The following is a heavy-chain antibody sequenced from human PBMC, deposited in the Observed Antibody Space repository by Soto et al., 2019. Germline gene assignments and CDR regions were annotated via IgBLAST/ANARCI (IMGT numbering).Heavy chain of an antibody. J-gene: IGHJ4*02. D-gene: IGHD6-19*01. CDR3: ARVDTYSSGVGDY. V-gene: IGHV1-69*13. CDR2: IIPIYGTA. CDR1: GGTFSTYA. Sequence: GASVKVSCKASGGTFSTYAISWVRQAPGQGLEWMGGIIPIYGTATYAQKFQGRVTITADESTSTAYMELSSLRSDDTAVYYCARVDTYSSGVGDYWGQGTLVTVSS.